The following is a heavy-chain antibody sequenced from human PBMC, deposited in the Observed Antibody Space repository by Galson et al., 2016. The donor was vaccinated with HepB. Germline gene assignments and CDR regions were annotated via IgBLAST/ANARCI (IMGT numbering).Heavy chain of an antibody. V-gene: IGHV4-59*01. CDR1: GGSISSYY. J-gene: IGHJ6*02. CDR3: ARTPSRGGMDV. Sequence: SETLSLTCTVSGGSISSYYWSWIRQPPGKGLEWIGYIYYSGSTNYNPPLKSRVTISVDTSKNQFSLKLTSVTTADTAVYYCARTPSRGGMDVWGQGTTVTFSS. D-gene: IGHD3-10*01. CDR2: IYYSGST.